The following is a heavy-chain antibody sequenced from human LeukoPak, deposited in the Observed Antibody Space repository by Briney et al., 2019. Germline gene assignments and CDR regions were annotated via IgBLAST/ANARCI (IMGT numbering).Heavy chain of an antibody. CDR3: ARGGRSSSWYWRYYYVDV. CDR2: INHSGST. D-gene: IGHD6-13*01. J-gene: IGHJ6*03. Sequence: SETLSLTCAVYGGSFSGYYWSWIRQPPGKGLEWIGEINHSGSTNYNPSLKSRVTISVDTSKNQFSLKLSSVTAADTAVYYCARGGRSSSWYWRYYYVDVWGKGTTVTVSS. CDR1: GGSFSGYY. V-gene: IGHV4-34*01.